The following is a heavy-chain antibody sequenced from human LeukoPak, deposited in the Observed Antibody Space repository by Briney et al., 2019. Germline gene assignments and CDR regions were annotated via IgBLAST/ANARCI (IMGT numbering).Heavy chain of an antibody. CDR3: AKGTYSGSYYVDY. CDR1: GFTFDDYT. Sequence: GGSLRLSCAASGFTFDDYTMHWVRQAPGEGLEWVSLISWDGGSTYYADSVKGRLTISRDNSKNSLYLQMNSLRTEDTALYYCAKGTYSGSYYVDYWGQGTLVTVSS. V-gene: IGHV3-43*01. CDR2: ISWDGGST. D-gene: IGHD1-26*01. J-gene: IGHJ4*02.